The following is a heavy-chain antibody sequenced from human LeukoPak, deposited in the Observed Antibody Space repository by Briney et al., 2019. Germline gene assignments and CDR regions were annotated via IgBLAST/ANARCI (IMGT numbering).Heavy chain of an antibody. Sequence: GGSLRLSCAASGFTFSSYAMSWVRQAPGKGLEWVSTISGSGGSTYYADSVKGRFTISRDNSKNTLYLQMNTLRAEDTAVHYCAKSAEGITSTRSPINCWGQGTLVTVSS. CDR1: GFTFSSYA. CDR2: ISGSGGST. CDR3: AKSAEGITSTRSPINC. V-gene: IGHV3-23*01. D-gene: IGHD3-16*01. J-gene: IGHJ4*02.